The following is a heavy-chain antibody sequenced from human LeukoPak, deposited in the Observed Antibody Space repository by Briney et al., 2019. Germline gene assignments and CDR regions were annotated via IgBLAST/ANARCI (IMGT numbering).Heavy chain of an antibody. CDR3: AREGTYGDYGIYYYYMDV. J-gene: IGHJ6*03. Sequence: PGGSLRLSCAASGFTFSSYRMNWVRQAPGKGLEWVSSISSSSSYIYYADSVKGRFTISRDNHKNSLYLQMNSLRAEDTAVYYCAREGTYGDYGIYYYYMDVWGKGTTVTVSS. V-gene: IGHV3-21*01. CDR2: ISSSSSYI. CDR1: GFTFSSYR. D-gene: IGHD4-17*01.